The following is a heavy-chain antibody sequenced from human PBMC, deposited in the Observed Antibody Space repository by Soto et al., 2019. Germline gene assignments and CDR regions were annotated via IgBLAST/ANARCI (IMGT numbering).Heavy chain of an antibody. CDR2: ISGNGGST. CDR3: AKDGQWLVYDYYYGMDV. CDR1: GFTFSSYA. J-gene: IGHJ6*02. D-gene: IGHD6-19*01. Sequence: LRLSCAASGFTFSSYAMSWVRQAPGKGLEWVSAISGNGGSTYYADSVKGRFTISRDNSKNTLYLQMNSLRAEDTAVYYCAKDGQWLVYDYYYGMDVWGQGTTVTVSS. V-gene: IGHV3-23*01.